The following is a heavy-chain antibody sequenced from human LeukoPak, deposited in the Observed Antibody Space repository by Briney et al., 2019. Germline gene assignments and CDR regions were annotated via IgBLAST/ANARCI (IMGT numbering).Heavy chain of an antibody. CDR2: VYYSGST. D-gene: IGHD1-26*01. CDR3: ARLFCATTSCPRGYHQH. Sequence: PSETLSLTYTISGGSFSSSNYYWGWIRQPPGKGLEWIGSVYYSGSTYYNPSLKSRVTISVDTSKNQFSLKLSSVTAADTAVYYCARLFCATTSCPRGYHQHWGQGTLVTVSS. CDR1: GGSFSSSNYY. J-gene: IGHJ1*01. V-gene: IGHV4-39*01.